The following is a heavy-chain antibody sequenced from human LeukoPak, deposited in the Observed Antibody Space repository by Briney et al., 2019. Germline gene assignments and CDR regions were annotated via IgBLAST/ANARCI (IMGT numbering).Heavy chain of an antibody. CDR1: GFTFSSYS. D-gene: IGHD6-19*01. V-gene: IGHV3-21*01. CDR2: MSSSSKYI. J-gene: IGHJ3*02. Sequence: NPGGSLRLSCAASGFTFSSYSMNWVSQSPGKGLEWVSSMSSSSKYIYYADSVKGRFTISRDNAKNSLFLQMNSLRAEDTAVYYCARGSISIAVAADAFDIWGQGTMVTVSS. CDR3: ARGSISIAVAADAFDI.